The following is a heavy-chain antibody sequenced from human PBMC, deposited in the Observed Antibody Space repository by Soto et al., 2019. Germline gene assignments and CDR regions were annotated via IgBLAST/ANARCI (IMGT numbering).Heavy chain of an antibody. V-gene: IGHV4-30-4*01. Sequence: NPSETLSLTCTVSGGSISSGDYYWSWIRQPPGKGLEWIGYIYYSGSTYYNPSLKSRVTISVDTSKNQFSLKLSSVTAADTAVYYCARDLVEARGGFQHWGQGTLVTVSS. CDR1: GGSISSGDYY. CDR3: ARDLVEARGGFQH. CDR2: IYYSGST. J-gene: IGHJ1*01. D-gene: IGHD2-15*01.